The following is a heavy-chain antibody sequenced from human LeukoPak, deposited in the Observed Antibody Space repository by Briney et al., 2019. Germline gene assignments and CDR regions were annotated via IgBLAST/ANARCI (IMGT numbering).Heavy chain of an antibody. CDR2: IYSGGST. V-gene: IGHV3-53*01. D-gene: IGHD3-22*01. CDR1: GFTVSSNY. CDR3: ARHSLTYYYDSSGYYGPGDY. Sequence: GGSLRLSCAASGFTVSSNYMSWVRQAPGKGLEWVSVIYSGGSTYYADSVKGRFTISRDNSKNTLYLQMNSLRAEGTAVYYCARHSLTYYYDSSGYYGPGDYWGQGTLVTVSS. J-gene: IGHJ4*02.